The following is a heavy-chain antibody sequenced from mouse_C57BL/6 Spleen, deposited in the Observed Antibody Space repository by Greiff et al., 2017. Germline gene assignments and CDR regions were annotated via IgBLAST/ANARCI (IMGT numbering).Heavy chain of an antibody. CDR1: GYTFTSYW. D-gene: IGHD1-1*01. V-gene: IGHV1-61*01. J-gene: IGHJ3*01. Sequence: QVQLQQPVAELVRPGSSVKLSCTASGYTFTSYWMDWVKQRPGQGLEWIGNIYPSDSETHYNQKFKDKATLTVDKSSSTAYMQLSSLTSEDSAVYYCASPITTVVATGAYWGQGTLVTVSA. CDR3: ASPITTVVATGAY. CDR2: IYPSDSET.